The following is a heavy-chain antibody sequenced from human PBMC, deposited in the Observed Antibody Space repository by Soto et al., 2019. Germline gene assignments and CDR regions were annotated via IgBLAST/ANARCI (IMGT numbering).Heavy chain of an antibody. CDR1: GFTFSSYA. D-gene: IGHD3-10*01. V-gene: IGHV3-30-3*01. J-gene: IGHJ6*02. CDR2: ISYDGSNK. Sequence: GGSLRLSCAASGFTFSSYAMHWVRQAPGKGLEWVAVISYDGSNKYYADSVKGRFTISRDNSKNTLYLQMNSLRAEDTAVYYCARGGMVRGVDDYYYGMDVWGQGTTVTVSS. CDR3: ARGGMVRGVDDYYYGMDV.